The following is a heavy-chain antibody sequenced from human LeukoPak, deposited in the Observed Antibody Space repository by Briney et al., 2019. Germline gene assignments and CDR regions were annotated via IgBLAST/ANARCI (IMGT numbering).Heavy chain of an antibody. V-gene: IGHV3-30*04. J-gene: IGHJ6*03. D-gene: IGHD3-22*01. Sequence: GGSLRLSCAASGFTFSSYAMHWVRQAPGKGLEWVAVISYDGSNKYYADSVKGRFTISRDNSKNTLYLQMNSLRAEDTAVYYCARDDSSGYRLYYYMDVWGKGTTVTVSS. CDR1: GFTFSSYA. CDR3: ARDDSSGYRLYYYMDV. CDR2: ISYDGSNK.